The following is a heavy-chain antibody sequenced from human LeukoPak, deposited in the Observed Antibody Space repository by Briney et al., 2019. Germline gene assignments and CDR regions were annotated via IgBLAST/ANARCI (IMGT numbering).Heavy chain of an antibody. CDR1: GFTFSDYN. CDR2: ISNDGGGT. CDR3: AKGSSGYFADL. D-gene: IGHD3-22*01. Sequence: GGSLRLSCAASGFTFSDYNMNWVRQAPGKGLEWVSAISNDGGGTQYADFVEGRFTISRDNSKNTLFLQMSSLRAEDTALYYRAKGSSGYFADLWGQGTLVTVSS. V-gene: IGHV3-23*01. J-gene: IGHJ5*02.